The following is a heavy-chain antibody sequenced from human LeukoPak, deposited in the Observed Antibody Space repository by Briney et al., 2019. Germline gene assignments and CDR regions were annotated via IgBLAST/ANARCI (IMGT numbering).Heavy chain of an antibody. V-gene: IGHV3-53*01. CDR1: GFTFSTYY. CDR2: IYSGGST. CDR3: ARDLATPLGNWFDP. J-gene: IGHJ5*02. D-gene: IGHD5-12*01. Sequence: PGGSLRLSCAASGFTFSTYYMSWVRQAPGKGLEWVSVIYSGGSTYYADSVKGRFTISRDNSKNTLSLQMNSLRAENTAVYYCARDLATPLGNWFDPWGQGTLVTVSS.